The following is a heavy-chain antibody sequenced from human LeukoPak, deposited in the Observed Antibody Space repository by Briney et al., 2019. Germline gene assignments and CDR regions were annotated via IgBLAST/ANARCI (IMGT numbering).Heavy chain of an antibody. J-gene: IGHJ5*02. CDR2: TYYKSKWYN. Sequence: SQTLSLTCAISGDSVSSNSAAWNWIRQSPSRGLEWLGRTYYKSKWYNDYAVSVKSRITINPDTSKNQFSLQLNPVTPEDTAVYYCARAGVDYYDSSGYPIYYFDPWGQGTLVTVSS. D-gene: IGHD3-22*01. V-gene: IGHV6-1*01. CDR3: ARAGVDYYDSSGYPIYYFDP. CDR1: GDSVSSNSAA.